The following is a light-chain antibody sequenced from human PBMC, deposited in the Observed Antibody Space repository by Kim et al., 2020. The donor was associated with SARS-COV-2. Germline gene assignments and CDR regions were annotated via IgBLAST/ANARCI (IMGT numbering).Light chain of an antibody. CDR2: AYS. J-gene: IGLJ1*01. CDR1: SSNIGAGYD. CDR3: QSYDNSLSAYV. V-gene: IGLV1-40*01. Sequence: TGNISCTGGSSNIGAGYDVHWYQQLPGTAPKLLIYAYSNRPSGVPDRFSGSKSGTSASLAITGLQAEDEADYYCQSYDNSLSAYVFGTGTKVTVL.